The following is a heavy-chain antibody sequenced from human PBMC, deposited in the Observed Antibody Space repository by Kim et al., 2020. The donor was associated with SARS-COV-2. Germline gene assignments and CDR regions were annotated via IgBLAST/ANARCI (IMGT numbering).Heavy chain of an antibody. Sequence: IGYADTVQGRFTISRDTAKNSLYLQMNSLRAEDTALYYCAKDIRGSSGDPWGQGTLVTVSS. V-gene: IGHV3-9*01. J-gene: IGHJ5*02. CDR2: I. D-gene: IGHD1-26*01. CDR3: AKDIRGSSGDP.